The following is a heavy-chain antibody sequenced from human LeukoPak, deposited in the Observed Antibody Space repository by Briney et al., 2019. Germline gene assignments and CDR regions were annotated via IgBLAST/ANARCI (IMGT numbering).Heavy chain of an antibody. Sequence: GGSLRLSCAASGFTVSNNYMSWVHQAPGKGLEWVSVIYSGGNTYYTDSVKGRFAISRDNSKNTVFLQMNSLRAEDTAVYYCARYPWAHCSECWGQGTMVTVSS. CDR1: GFTVSNNY. J-gene: IGHJ3*01. CDR2: IYSGGNT. D-gene: IGHD2-15*01. CDR3: ARYPWAHCSEC. V-gene: IGHV3-53*01.